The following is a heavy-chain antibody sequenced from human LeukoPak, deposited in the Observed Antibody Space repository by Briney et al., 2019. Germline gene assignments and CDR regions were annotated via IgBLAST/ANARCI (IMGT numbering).Heavy chain of an antibody. CDR1: GFTFSSYW. V-gene: IGHV3-7*01. CDR2: IKQDGSEK. J-gene: IGHJ4*02. D-gene: IGHD2-15*01. Sequence: GGSLRLSCAASGFTFSSYWMSWVRRAPGKGLEWVANIKQDGSEKYYVDSVKGRFTISRDNAKNSLYLQMNSLRAEDTAVYYCARPDCSGGSCYFDYWGQGTLVTVSS. CDR3: ARPDCSGGSCYFDY.